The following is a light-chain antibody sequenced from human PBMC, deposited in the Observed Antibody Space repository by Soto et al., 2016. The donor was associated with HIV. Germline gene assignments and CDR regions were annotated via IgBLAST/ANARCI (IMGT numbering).Light chain of an antibody. V-gene: IGLV3-21*03. J-gene: IGLJ2*01. CDR2: DDS. CDR1: NIGSYS. Sequence: SYELAQPPSVSVAPGKTARITCGGNNIGSYSVHWYQRKAGQAPVLVVYDDSDRPSGIPERFSGSNSGNTATLTISRVEAGDEADYYCQVWDSSSDHVVFGGGTKLTVL. CDR3: QVWDSSSDHVV.